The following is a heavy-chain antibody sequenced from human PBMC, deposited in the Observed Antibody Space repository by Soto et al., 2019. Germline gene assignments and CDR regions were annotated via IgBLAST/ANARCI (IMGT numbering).Heavy chain of an antibody. V-gene: IGHV3-11*06. CDR3: ARVRGSSFLDS. CDR1: GFIFSDFY. Sequence: GGSLRLSCAASGFIFSDFYWTWIRQAPGKGLECISYIGSSSGYTRYADSVKGRFTISRDNAQNSLYLQMNSLRVEDTAVYYCARVRGSSFLDSWGQGTLVTVS. J-gene: IGHJ4*02. CDR2: IGSSSGYT. D-gene: IGHD6-6*01.